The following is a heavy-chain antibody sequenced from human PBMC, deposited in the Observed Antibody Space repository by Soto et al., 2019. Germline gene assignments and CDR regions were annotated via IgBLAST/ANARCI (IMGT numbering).Heavy chain of an antibody. CDR1: GGSVSSGSYY. J-gene: IGHJ5*02. CDR2: IYYSGST. Sequence: SETLSLTCTVSGGSVSSGSYYWSWIRQPPGKGLEWIGYIYYSGSTNYNPSLKSRVTISVDTSKNQFSLKLSSVTAADTAVYYCARDGNPYGYPTWFDPWGQGTLVTVPS. CDR3: ARDGNPYGYPTWFDP. D-gene: IGHD5-18*01. V-gene: IGHV4-61*01.